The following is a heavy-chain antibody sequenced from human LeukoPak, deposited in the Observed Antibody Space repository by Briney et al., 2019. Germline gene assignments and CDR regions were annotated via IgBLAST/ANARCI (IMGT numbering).Heavy chain of an antibody. V-gene: IGHV3-30-3*01. CDR3: ARVRGIEYSSSVYFDY. CDR1: GFTFSSCA. J-gene: IGHJ4*02. Sequence: GGSLRLSCAASGFTFSSCAMHWVRQAPGKGLEWVAVISYDGSNKYYADSVKGRFTISRDNSKNTLYLQMNSLRAEDTAVYYCARVRGIEYSSSVYFDYWGQGTLVTVSS. CDR2: ISYDGSNK. D-gene: IGHD6-6*01.